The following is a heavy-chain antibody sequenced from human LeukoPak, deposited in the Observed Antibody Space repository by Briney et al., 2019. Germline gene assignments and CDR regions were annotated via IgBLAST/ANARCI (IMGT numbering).Heavy chain of an antibody. J-gene: IGHJ4*02. CDR2: ISSSSSTI. Sequence: GGSLRLSCAASGFTLSRYWMSWVRQAPGKGLEWVSYISSSSSTIYYADSVKGRFTISRDNAKNSLYLQMNSLRAEDTAVYYCARSRTYGGLYYFDYWGQGTLVTVSS. D-gene: IGHD4-23*01. CDR1: GFTLSRYW. V-gene: IGHV3-48*04. CDR3: ARSRTYGGLYYFDY.